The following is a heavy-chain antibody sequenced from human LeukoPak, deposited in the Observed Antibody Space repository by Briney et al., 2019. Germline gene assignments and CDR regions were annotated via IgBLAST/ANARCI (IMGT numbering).Heavy chain of an antibody. D-gene: IGHD6-13*01. V-gene: IGHV4-59*12. CDR2: IYYSGST. CDR1: GGSISSYY. Sequence: PSETLSLTCTVSGGSISSYYWSWIRQPPGKGLEWIGYIYYSGSTNYNPSLKSRVTISVDTSKNQFSLKLSSVTAADTAVYYCASLQQQLETNDYWGQGTLVTVSS. CDR3: ASLQQQLETNDY. J-gene: IGHJ4*02.